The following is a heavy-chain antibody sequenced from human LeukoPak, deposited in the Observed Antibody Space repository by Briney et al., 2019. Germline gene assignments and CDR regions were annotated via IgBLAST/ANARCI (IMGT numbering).Heavy chain of an antibody. CDR1: GYTFTSYD. CDR3: ARAGGGDGYNYVY. J-gene: IGHJ4*02. D-gene: IGHD5-24*01. V-gene: IGHV1-46*01. CDR2: INPSGGTT. Sequence: GASVKVSCKASGYTFTSYDINWVRQAPGQGLEWMGIINPSGGTTNFAQKFQGRVTMTRDTSTSTVYMELSSLRSEDTAVYYCARAGGGDGYNYVYWGQGTLVTVSS.